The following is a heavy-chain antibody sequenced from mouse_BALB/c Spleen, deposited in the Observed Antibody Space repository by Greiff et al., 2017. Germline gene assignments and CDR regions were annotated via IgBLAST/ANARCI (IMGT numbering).Heavy chain of an antibody. V-gene: IGHV14-3*02. CDR1: GFNIKDTY. CDR2: IDPANGNT. CDR3: ALYYDYDVFAY. J-gene: IGHJ3*01. Sequence: VQLKESGAELVRSGASVKLSCTASGFNIKDTYMHWVKQRPEQGLEWIGRIDPANGNTKYDPKFQGKATITADTSSNTAYLQLSSLTSEDTAVYYCALYYDYDVFAYWGQGTLVTVSA. D-gene: IGHD2-4*01.